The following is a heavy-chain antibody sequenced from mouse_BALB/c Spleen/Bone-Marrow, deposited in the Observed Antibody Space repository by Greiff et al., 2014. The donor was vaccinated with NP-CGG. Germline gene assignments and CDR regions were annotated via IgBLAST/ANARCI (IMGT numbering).Heavy chain of an antibody. CDR3: ARSLLRADY. CDR1: GYTFTRYV. J-gene: IGHJ4*01. V-gene: IGHV1-14*01. CDR2: INPYNDGT. Sequence: QVVESGPELVKPGASVKMSCKASGYTFTRYVMYWVKQKPGQGLEWIGYINPYNDGTKYNEKFKGKATLTSDKSSSTAYMELSSLTSEDSAVYYCARSLLRADYWGQGTSVTVSS. D-gene: IGHD1-1*01.